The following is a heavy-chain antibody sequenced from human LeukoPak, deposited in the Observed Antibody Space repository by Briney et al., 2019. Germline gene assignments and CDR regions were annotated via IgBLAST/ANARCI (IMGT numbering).Heavy chain of an antibody. CDR3: AKVWDTYYYDSSGSFDY. Sequence: PGGSLRLSCAAAGFTFSSYWMSWVRQAPGRGLEWVANIKQDGSEKFYVDSVKGRFTISRDNAKNSLYLQMNSLRAEDTAVYYCAKVWDTYYYDSSGSFDYWGQGTLVTISS. D-gene: IGHD3-22*01. CDR1: GFTFSSYW. J-gene: IGHJ4*02. V-gene: IGHV3-7*05. CDR2: IKQDGSEK.